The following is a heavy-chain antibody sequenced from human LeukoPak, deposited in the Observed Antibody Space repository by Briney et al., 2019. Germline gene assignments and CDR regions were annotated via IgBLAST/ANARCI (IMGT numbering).Heavy chain of an antibody. Sequence: PGGSLRLSCAASGFTFSSYSMNWVRQAPGKGLEWVSSISSSSSYIYYADSVKGRFTISRDNAKNSLYLQMNSLRAEDTAVYCCAREGSGVVVVAATLKNFPRDWFDPWGQGTLVTVSS. D-gene: IGHD2-15*01. CDR3: AREGSGVVVVAATLKNFPRDWFDP. J-gene: IGHJ5*02. V-gene: IGHV3-21*01. CDR2: ISSSSSYI. CDR1: GFTFSSYS.